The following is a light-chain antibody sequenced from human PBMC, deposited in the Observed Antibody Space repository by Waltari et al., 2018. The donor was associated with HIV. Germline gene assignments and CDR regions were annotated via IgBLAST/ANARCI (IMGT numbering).Light chain of an antibody. CDR2: DNN. CDR1: TSSIGKHY. Sequence: QSVLTQPPSVSAAPGQRVTISCSGSTSSIGKHYVSWYRQLPGTAPKLLIYDNNQRPSGIPDRFSGSKSGTSATLGITGLQTGDEADYYCGTWDSDLSAVVFGGGTKLTVL. CDR3: GTWDSDLSAVV. J-gene: IGLJ2*01. V-gene: IGLV1-51*01.